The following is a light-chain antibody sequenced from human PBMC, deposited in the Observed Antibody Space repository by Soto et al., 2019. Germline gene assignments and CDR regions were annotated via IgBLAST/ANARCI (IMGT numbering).Light chain of an antibody. CDR2: GAS. V-gene: IGKV3-20*01. J-gene: IGKJ4*01. CDR3: QQYGSSPLT. CDR1: QSVSSNS. Sequence: IVLTQSPGTLSLSPGERATLSCRASQSVSSNSLAWYQQKFGQTPRLLIYGASSRATGIPERFSGTGTGTDFTLTISRLEPEDFAVYFCQQYGSSPLTFGRGTKVAIK.